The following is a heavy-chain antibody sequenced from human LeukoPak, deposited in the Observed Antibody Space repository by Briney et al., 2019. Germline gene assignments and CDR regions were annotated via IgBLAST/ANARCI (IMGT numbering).Heavy chain of an antibody. Sequence: ASVTVSCKASGYTFTDYYMHWVRQAPGQGFEWMGWINPNDGDTNYAQKFQGRVTMTRDTSISTAHMKVSRLRSDDTAVYYCARANFLYCSSSTCLFDYWGQGTLVTVSS. CDR3: ARANFLYCSSSTCLFDY. J-gene: IGHJ4*02. CDR1: GYTFTDYY. CDR2: INPNDGDT. V-gene: IGHV1-2*02. D-gene: IGHD2-2*01.